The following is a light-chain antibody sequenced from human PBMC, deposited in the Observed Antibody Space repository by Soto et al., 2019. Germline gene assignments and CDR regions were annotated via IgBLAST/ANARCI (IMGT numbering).Light chain of an antibody. J-gene: IGLJ1*01. Sequence: QSVLTQPRAVSGSPGQSVTISCSGTNSDLGGYNYVSWYQQHPGKAPKLMIYEVNKRPSGVPDRFSGSKSGNTASLTVSGLQAEDEADYYCSSYAGSSNVFGTGTKVTVL. CDR3: SSYAGSSNV. V-gene: IGLV2-8*01. CDR2: EVN. CDR1: NSDLGGYNY.